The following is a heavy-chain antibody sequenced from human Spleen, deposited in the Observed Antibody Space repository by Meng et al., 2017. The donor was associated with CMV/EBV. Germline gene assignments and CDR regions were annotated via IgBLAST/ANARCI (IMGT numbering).Heavy chain of an antibody. J-gene: IGHJ4*02. CDR3: ARTGYDSRGPPAY. CDR1: GYTFTEYG. V-gene: IGHV1-46*01. Sequence: KACGYTFTEYGMRWVRQAPGQGLEWMGMINPSGGSTGYAQEIQGRITVTRDTSTTTVYMHLSSLKSEDTAVYYCARTGYDSRGPPAYWGQGTLVTVSS. D-gene: IGHD3-22*01. CDR2: INPSGGST.